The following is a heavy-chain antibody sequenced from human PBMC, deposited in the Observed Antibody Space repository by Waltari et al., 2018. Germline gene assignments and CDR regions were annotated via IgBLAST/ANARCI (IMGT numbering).Heavy chain of an antibody. D-gene: IGHD3-10*01. J-gene: IGHJ4*02. Sequence: QVQLKQWGTGLLRPSEPLSLKCAVYGVSLTGSYWTWVRQSPGEGLEWIGEITHWGVTNINRSLMCRGFMSVDTSDEHLSLKLRTVTASDTAVYYCARHQSRGLRGLDVWGQGTQVAVSS. CDR3: ARHQSRGLRGLDV. CDR1: GVSLTGSY. V-gene: IGHV4-34*02. CDR2: ITHWGVT.